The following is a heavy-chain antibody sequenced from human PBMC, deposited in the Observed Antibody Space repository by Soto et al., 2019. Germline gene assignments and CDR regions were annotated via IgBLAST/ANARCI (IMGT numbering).Heavy chain of an antibody. J-gene: IGHJ4*02. CDR3: ARGAQGRGTAFDS. Sequence: SETLSLTCTVSGASISSSYWSWIRQPPGKGLEWIGYIFHSGSTNYNPSLKSRVTISVDTSKNQFSLNLSSLTTADTAVYWCARGAQGRGTAFDSWGQGTQVTVAS. CDR1: GASISSSY. D-gene: IGHD1-1*01. V-gene: IGHV4-59*01. CDR2: IFHSGST.